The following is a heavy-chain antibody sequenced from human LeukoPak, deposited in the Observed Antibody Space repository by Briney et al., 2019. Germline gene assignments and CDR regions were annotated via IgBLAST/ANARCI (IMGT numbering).Heavy chain of an antibody. D-gene: IGHD3-22*01. CDR3: AMKGLIGSGYYDVFDI. V-gene: IGHV4-30-4*08. CDR1: GGSISSGDYY. Sequence: SGTLSLTCTVSGGSISSGDYYWSWIRQPPGKGLEWIGYIYYSGSTYYNPSLKSRVTISVDTSKNQFSLRRSSVTAAETAVYYCAMKGLIGSGYYDVFDIWGQGTMVTVSS. J-gene: IGHJ3*02. CDR2: IYYSGST.